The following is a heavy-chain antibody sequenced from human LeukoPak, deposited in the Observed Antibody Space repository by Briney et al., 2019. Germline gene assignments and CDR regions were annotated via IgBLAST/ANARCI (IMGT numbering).Heavy chain of an antibody. D-gene: IGHD5-12*01. Sequence: PGGSLRLSCAACGFTFSNAWMSWVRQAPGKGLEWVGRIKSKSDGGTTDYAAPVKGRFTISRDDSKNTLYLQMNSLKTEDTAVYYCFSGYDRAKYYYYYYMDVWGKGTTVTISS. CDR3: FSGYDRAKYYYYYYMDV. J-gene: IGHJ6*03. V-gene: IGHV3-15*01. CDR1: GFTFSNAW. CDR2: IKSKSDGGTT.